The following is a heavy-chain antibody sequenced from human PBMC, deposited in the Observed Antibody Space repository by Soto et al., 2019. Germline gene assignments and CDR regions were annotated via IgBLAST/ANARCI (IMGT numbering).Heavy chain of an antibody. CDR2: IYYGGST. CDR1: GDSISTDY. V-gene: IGHV4-59*08. J-gene: IGHJ4*02. CDR3: AKNWNWGSLVH. D-gene: IGHD7-27*01. Sequence: PSETLSLTCTVSGDSISTDYWGWIRQSPGKGLEWIGFIYYGGSTNYNPSLESRVTISVDTPKNQFSLKLSSVTAADTAVYYCAKNWNWGSLVHWGQGTLVTVSS.